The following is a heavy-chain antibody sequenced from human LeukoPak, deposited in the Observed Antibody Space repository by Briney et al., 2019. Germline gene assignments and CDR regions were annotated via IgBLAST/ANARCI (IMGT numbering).Heavy chain of an antibody. Sequence: SETLSLTCTVSGYSISSGYYWGWIRQPPGKGLEWIGSIYHSGSTYYNPSLKSRVTISVDTFKNQFSLKLSSVTAADTAVYYCARADLEWLGRGNAFDIWGQGTMVTVSS. CDR1: GYSISSGYY. CDR2: IYHSGST. CDR3: ARADLEWLGRGNAFDI. D-gene: IGHD3-3*01. J-gene: IGHJ3*02. V-gene: IGHV4-38-2*02.